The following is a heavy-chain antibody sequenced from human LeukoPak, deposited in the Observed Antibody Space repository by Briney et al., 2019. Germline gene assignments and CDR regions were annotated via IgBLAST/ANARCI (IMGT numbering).Heavy chain of an antibody. D-gene: IGHD4-23*01. Sequence: GGSLRLSCVASGFTFTNHWMSWVRQAPGKGLEWVANIREDGGQKNYVDSVKGRFTISRDNAKNSLFLQMDSLRVDDTALYYCARDGRGGHNDFWGQGTLITVSS. V-gene: IGHV3-7*01. CDR3: ARDGRGGHNDF. CDR1: GFTFTNHW. CDR2: IREDGGQK. J-gene: IGHJ4*02.